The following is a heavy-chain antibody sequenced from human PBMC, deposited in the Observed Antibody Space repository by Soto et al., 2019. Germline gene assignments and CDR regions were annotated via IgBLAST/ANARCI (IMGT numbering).Heavy chain of an antibody. CDR1: GYTFTSYD. D-gene: IGHD6-6*01. CDR3: ARALYSGSSTVFDY. CDR2: INPSGGFT. V-gene: IGHV1-46*01. Sequence: ASVKVSCKASGYTFTSYDMHWVRQAPGQGLEWMGIINPSGGFTNYAQNFQGRVTMTRDTSTSTVYMDLSSLRSEDTAVYYCARALYSGSSTVFDYWGQGTLVTVSS. J-gene: IGHJ4*02.